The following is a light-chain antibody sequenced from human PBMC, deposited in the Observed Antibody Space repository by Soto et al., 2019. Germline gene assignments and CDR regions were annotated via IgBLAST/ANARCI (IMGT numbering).Light chain of an antibody. CDR2: GDT. J-gene: IGLJ1*01. V-gene: IGLV1-40*01. CDR3: QSYESSRGGYV. Sequence: QSVLTQPPSVSGAPGQRVTISCTRSSSNIGAAYSVHWYQQLPGTAPRLPIFGDTSRPSGVPDRFSASESGTSASLVITGLQAEDEADYYCQSYESSRGGYVFGTGNKVTVL. CDR1: SSNIGAAYS.